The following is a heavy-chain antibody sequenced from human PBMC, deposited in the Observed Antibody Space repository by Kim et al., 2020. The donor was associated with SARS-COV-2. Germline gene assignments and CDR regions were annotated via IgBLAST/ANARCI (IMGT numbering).Heavy chain of an antibody. D-gene: IGHD6-6*01. J-gene: IGHJ4*02. Sequence: GGSLRLSCAASGFTFSSYEMNWVRQAPVKGLEWVSYISSSGSTIYYADSVKGRFTISRDNAKNSLYLQMNSLRAEDTAVYYCARDLGLYSSSSRIDYWGQGTLVTVSS. V-gene: IGHV3-48*03. CDR2: ISSSGSTI. CDR3: ARDLGLYSSSSRIDY. CDR1: GFTFSSYE.